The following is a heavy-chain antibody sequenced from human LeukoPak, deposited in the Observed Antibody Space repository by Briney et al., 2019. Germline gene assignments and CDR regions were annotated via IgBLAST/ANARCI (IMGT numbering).Heavy chain of an antibody. CDR3: AREADCRGGSCYRGAFGI. Sequence: PGGSLRLSCAASGFTFSSYAMHWVRQAPGKGLEWVAVIWYDGSNKYYADSVKGRFTISRDTSKNTLFLQMDSLRVEDTAVYYCAREADCRGGSCYRGAFGIWGQGTMVTVSS. J-gene: IGHJ3*02. D-gene: IGHD2-15*01. CDR1: GFTFSSYA. CDR2: IWYDGSNK. V-gene: IGHV3-33*08.